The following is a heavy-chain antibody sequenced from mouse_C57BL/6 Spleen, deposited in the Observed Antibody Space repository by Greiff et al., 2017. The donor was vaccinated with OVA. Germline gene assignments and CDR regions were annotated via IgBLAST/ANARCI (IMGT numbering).Heavy chain of an antibody. CDR1: GFSLTSYG. CDR3: ARHGSSYGYWYFDV. Sequence: VQLQQSGPGLVQPSQSLSITCTVSGFSLTSYGVHWVRQSPGKGLEWLGVIWSGGSTDYNAAFISRLSISKDNSKSQVFFKMNSLQADDTAIYYCARHGSSYGYWYFDVWGTGTTVTVSS. J-gene: IGHJ1*03. V-gene: IGHV2-2*01. D-gene: IGHD1-1*01. CDR2: IWSGGST.